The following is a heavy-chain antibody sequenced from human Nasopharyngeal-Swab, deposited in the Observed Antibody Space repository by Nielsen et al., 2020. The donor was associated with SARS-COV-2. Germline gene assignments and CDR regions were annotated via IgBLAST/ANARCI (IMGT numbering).Heavy chain of an antibody. CDR2: ISHNSGT. J-gene: IGHJ5*02. CDR1: GVSITSQY. CDR3: AKEGATGWFDP. Sequence: SETLSLPCTVSGVSITSQYWSWIRQPPGKGLEWIGYISHNSGTSYNPSLKSRVTMFMDTSKNQFSLRLTSVTAADTAVYYCAKEGATGWFDPCGQGTLVTVSS. V-gene: IGHV4-59*11.